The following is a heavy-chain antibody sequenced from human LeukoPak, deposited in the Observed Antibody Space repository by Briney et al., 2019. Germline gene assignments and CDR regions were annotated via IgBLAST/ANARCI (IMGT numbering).Heavy chain of an antibody. J-gene: IGHJ4*02. CDR2: ISGSGGST. CDR1: GFRFSSYA. CDR3: AKDMVRGVLTSGEYYFDY. D-gene: IGHD3-10*01. Sequence: GGSLRLSCEASGFRFSSYAMSWVRQAPGKGLEWVSVISGSGGSTYYADSVKGRFTISRDSSKNTLYLQMNSQRVDDTAVYYCAKDMVRGVLTSGEYYFDYWGQGILVTVSS. V-gene: IGHV3-23*01.